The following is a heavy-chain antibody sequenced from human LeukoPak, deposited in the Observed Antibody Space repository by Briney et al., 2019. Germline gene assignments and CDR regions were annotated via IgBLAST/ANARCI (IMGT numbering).Heavy chain of an antibody. CDR3: AKNLAVTTSSWFDP. Sequence: GGSLRLSCAASGFTFSTYGMSWVRQAPGKGLEWVSSISGSTTYYAGSVEGRFTISRDNSKNTLYLQMNSLRAEDTAVYYCAKNLAVTTSSWFDPWGQGTLVTVSS. D-gene: IGHD4-17*01. J-gene: IGHJ5*02. CDR1: GFTFSTYG. CDR2: ISGSTT. V-gene: IGHV3-23*01.